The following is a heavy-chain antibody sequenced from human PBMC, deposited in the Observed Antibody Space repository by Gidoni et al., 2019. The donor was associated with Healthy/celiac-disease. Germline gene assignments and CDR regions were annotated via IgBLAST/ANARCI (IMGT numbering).Heavy chain of an antibody. J-gene: IGHJ6*02. Sequence: QVQLVDSGGGVVQPGRSRRISRAASGLTFSRYGLPWVRQAPGKGLEWVAGMWYEGSNKYYADSVKGRFTITRDNSKNTLYLQMNSLRAEDTAVYYCARDSEGIVVVVAATTTGNYGMYVWGQGTTVTVSS. CDR1: GLTFSRYG. CDR2: MWYEGSNK. CDR3: ARDSEGIVVVVAATTTGNYGMYV. V-gene: IGHV3-33*01. D-gene: IGHD2-15*01.